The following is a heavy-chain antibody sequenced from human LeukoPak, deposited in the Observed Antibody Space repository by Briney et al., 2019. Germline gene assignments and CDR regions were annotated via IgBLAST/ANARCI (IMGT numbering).Heavy chain of an antibody. CDR2: ISSDGSNN. CDR1: GFTFNSYA. D-gene: IGHD2-2*01. Sequence: PGGSLRLSCAASGFTFNSYAMHWVRQAPGKGLEWVAVISSDGSNNYYADSVKGRFTISRDNAKNSLYLQMNSLRAEDTAVYYCARSLGYCSSTSCYAPFDYWGQGTLVTVSS. J-gene: IGHJ4*02. CDR3: ARSLGYCSSTSCYAPFDY. V-gene: IGHV3-30-3*01.